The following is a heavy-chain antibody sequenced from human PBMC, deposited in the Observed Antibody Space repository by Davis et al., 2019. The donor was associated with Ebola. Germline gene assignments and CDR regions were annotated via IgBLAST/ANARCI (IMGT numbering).Heavy chain of an antibody. CDR2: ISTYNGNT. CDR3: ARDVRGITGPSEY. V-gene: IGHV1-18*01. D-gene: IGHD1-1*01. CDR1: GYSFTDDG. Sequence: ASVQVSCKASGYSFTDDGISWVRQAPGQGLEWMGWISTYNGNTNYAQKVQGRITMTTNNSTSTAYMELRSLRTDDTARYYCARDVRGITGPSEYWGQGTLVTVSS. J-gene: IGHJ4*02.